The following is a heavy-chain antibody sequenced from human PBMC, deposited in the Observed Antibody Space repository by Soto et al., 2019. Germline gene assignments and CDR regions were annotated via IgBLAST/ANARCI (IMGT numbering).Heavy chain of an antibody. CDR2: ISTSSTYI. V-gene: IGHV3-21*01. Sequence: HGCSMKLSCAASGFSLCTHSMHWVRHIPGKGLEWVSSISTSSTYIDYADSVKGRFTISRDNAKNSLLLQMSSLRADDTAVYFCATSIVMPGTPYFDTWGQGVLVTVPS. D-gene: IGHD3-16*02. CDR1: GFSLCTHS. CDR3: ATSIVMPGTPYFDT. J-gene: IGHJ4*02.